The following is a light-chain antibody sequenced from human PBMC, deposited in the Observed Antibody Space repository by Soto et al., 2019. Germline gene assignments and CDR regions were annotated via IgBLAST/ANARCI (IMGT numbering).Light chain of an antibody. CDR2: KAS. V-gene: IGKV1-5*03. CDR3: QQYNSYPLT. Sequence: DIQMTQSPSTLSASVGDRVTITCRASQSISSLLAWYQQKPGRAPILLIYKASTLESGVPSRFSGSGSGTEFSLTISSLQPDDSATYYCQQYNSYPLTFGQGTRLEIK. J-gene: IGKJ5*01. CDR1: QSISSL.